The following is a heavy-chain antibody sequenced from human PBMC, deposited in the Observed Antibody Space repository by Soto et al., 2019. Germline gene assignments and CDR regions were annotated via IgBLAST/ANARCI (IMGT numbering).Heavy chain of an antibody. CDR3: ARDFAYFDS. CDR2: VYHTGRT. Sequence: SETLSLTCTVSGGSVSSGSYHWTWIRQPPGKGLEWIGYVYHTGRTSYNPSLKSRVSISMDTSKNQFSLNLDSVTAADTAVYFCARDFAYFDSWGQGTLVTVSS. J-gene: IGHJ4*02. V-gene: IGHV4-61*01. CDR1: GGSVSSGSYH. D-gene: IGHD3-3*01.